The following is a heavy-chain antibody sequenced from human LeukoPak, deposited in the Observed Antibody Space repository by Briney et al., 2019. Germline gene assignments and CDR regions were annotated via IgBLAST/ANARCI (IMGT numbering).Heavy chain of an antibody. CDR3: ARGQSRRYYDSSGDYYYYYGMDV. V-gene: IGHV1-2*04. J-gene: IGHJ6*02. Sequence: ASVKVSCEASGYTFTGYYMHWVRQAPGQGLEWMGWINPNSGGTNYAQKFQGWVTMTRDTSISTAYMELSRLRSDDTAVYYCARGQSRRYYDSSGDYYYYYGMDVWGQGTTVTVSS. D-gene: IGHD3-22*01. CDR2: INPNSGGT. CDR1: GYTFTGYY.